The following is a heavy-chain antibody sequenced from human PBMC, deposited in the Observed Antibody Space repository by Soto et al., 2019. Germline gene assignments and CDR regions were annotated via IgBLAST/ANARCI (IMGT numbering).Heavy chain of an antibody. CDR3: ARRYGDAFDF. Sequence: SETLSLTCAVSGGSISSGGYSWSWIRQPPGKGLEWIGYIYYSGSTNHNPSLKSRVTISVDTSKNQFSLKLSSVTAADTAVYYCARRYGDAFDFWGQGTLVTVSS. CDR1: GGSISSGGYS. J-gene: IGHJ4*02. D-gene: IGHD4-17*01. V-gene: IGHV4-61*08. CDR2: IYYSGST.